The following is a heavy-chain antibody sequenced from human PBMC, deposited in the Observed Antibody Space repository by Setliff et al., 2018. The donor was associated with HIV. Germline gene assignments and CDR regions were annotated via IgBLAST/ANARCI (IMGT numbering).Heavy chain of an antibody. CDR3: ANYDSSGYLFDY. Sequence: LRLSCAASGFTFSSYAMSWVRQAPGKGLEWVSAISGSGGSTYYADSVKCRFTISRDNSKNTLYLQMNSLRAEDTAVYYCANYDSSGYLFDYWGQGTLVTVSS. CDR2: ISGSGGST. CDR1: GFTFSSYA. J-gene: IGHJ4*02. V-gene: IGHV3-23*01. D-gene: IGHD3-22*01.